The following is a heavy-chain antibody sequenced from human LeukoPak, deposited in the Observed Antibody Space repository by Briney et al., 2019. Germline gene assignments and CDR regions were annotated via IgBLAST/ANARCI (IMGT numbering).Heavy chain of an antibody. CDR3: ARGHTVTPYYYYYGMDV. CDR2: IYYSGST. D-gene: IGHD4-17*01. V-gene: IGHV4-59*01. Sequence: PSETLSLTCTVPGGSISSYYWSWIRQPPGKGLEWIGYIYYSGSTNYNPSLKSRVTISVDTSKNQFSLKLSSVTAADTAVYYCARGHTVTPYYYYYGMDVWGQGTTVTVSS. J-gene: IGHJ6*02. CDR1: GGSISSYY.